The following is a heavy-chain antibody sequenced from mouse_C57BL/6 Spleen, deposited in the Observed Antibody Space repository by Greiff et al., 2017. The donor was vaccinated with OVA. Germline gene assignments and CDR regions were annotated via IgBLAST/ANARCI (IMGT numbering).Heavy chain of an antibody. Sequence: QVQLKESGPELVKPGASVKISCKASGYAFSSSWMNWVKQRPGKGLEWIGRIYPGDGDTNYNGKFKGKATLTADKSSSTAYMQLSSLTSEDSAVYFCATDGYQGFAYWGQGTLVTVSA. CDR1: GYAFSSSW. CDR3: ATDGYQGFAY. J-gene: IGHJ3*01. CDR2: IYPGDGDT. V-gene: IGHV1-82*01. D-gene: IGHD2-3*01.